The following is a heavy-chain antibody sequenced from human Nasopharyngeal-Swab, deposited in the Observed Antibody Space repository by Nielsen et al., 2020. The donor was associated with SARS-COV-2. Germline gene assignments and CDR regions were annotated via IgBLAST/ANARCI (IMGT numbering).Heavy chain of an antibody. CDR1: GYTFTSYA. V-gene: IGHV7-4-1*01. Sequence: ASVKVSCKASGYTFTSYAMNWVRQAPGQGLEWMGWINTNTGNPTYAQGFTGRFVFSLDTSVSTAYLQIGSLKAGDTAVYYCARDLRLRFLEWTNWFDPWGQGTLVTVSS. J-gene: IGHJ5*02. CDR3: ARDLRLRFLEWTNWFDP. CDR2: INTNTGNP. D-gene: IGHD3-3*01.